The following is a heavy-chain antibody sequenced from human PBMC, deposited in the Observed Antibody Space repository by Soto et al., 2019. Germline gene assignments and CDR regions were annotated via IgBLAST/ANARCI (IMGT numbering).Heavy chain of an antibody. V-gene: IGHV1-8*01. J-gene: IGHJ6*03. Sequence: GASVKVSCKASGYTFTSYDINWVRQATGQGLEWMGWMNPNSGNTGYAQKFQGRVTMTRNTSISTAYMELSSLRSEGTAVYYCARGLRIVVVPAANYYYYMDVWGKGTTVTVSS. CDR3: ARGLRIVVVPAANYYYYMDV. D-gene: IGHD2-2*01. CDR1: GYTFTSYD. CDR2: MNPNSGNT.